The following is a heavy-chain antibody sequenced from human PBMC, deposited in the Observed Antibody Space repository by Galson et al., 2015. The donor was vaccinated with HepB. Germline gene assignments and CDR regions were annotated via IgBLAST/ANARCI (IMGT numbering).Heavy chain of an antibody. CDR3: ARGGRYGSGSYYADY. Sequence: SLRLSCAASGFTFSSYGMHWVRQAPGKGLEWVAVISYDGSNKYYADSVKGRFTISRDNSKNTLYLQMNSLRAEDTAVYYCARGGRYGSGSYYADYWGQGTLVTVSS. V-gene: IGHV3-30*03. CDR2: ISYDGSNK. J-gene: IGHJ4*02. CDR1: GFTFSSYG. D-gene: IGHD3-10*01.